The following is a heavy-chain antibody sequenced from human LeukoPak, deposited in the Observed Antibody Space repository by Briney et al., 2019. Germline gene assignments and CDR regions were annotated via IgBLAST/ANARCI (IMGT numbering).Heavy chain of an antibody. CDR3: ARDYVLGYSGYVDYYYGMDV. V-gene: IGHV1-18*01. Sequence: ASVKVSCKASGYTFISYGISWVRQASGQGLEWMGWISSYSGNAKYAQNLQGRVTMTTETSTSTVYMGLRSLRSDDTAVYYCARDYVLGYSGYVDYYYGMDVWGQGTTVTVSS. CDR1: GYTFISYG. D-gene: IGHD5-12*01. CDR2: ISSYSGNA. J-gene: IGHJ6*02.